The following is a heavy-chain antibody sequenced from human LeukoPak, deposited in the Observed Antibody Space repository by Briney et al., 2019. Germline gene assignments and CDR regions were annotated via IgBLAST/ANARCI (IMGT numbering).Heavy chain of an antibody. Sequence: GGSLRLSCAASGFTFSSYGMHWVRQAPGKGLEWVAVIWYDGSNKYYADSVKGRFTISRDNSKNTLCLQMNSLRAEDTAVYYCAREGRDYYDILTGYYRGPLGYWGQGTLVTVSS. J-gene: IGHJ4*02. CDR3: AREGRDYYDILTGYYRGPLGY. V-gene: IGHV3-33*01. CDR1: GFTFSSYG. CDR2: IWYDGSNK. D-gene: IGHD3-9*01.